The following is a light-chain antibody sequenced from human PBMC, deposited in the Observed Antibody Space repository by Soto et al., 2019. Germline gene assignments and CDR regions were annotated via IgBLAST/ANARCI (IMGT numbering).Light chain of an antibody. Sequence: QSALTRPASVSGSPGQSITISCTGTSSDVGGYNFVSWYQQHPGKAPKLMIFEVTHRPSGVSDRFSGSKSGNTASLTISGLQAEDEADYYCSSYTSSITYVFGTGTKVTVL. CDR1: SSDVGGYNF. J-gene: IGLJ1*01. CDR2: EVT. V-gene: IGLV2-14*03. CDR3: SSYTSSITYV.